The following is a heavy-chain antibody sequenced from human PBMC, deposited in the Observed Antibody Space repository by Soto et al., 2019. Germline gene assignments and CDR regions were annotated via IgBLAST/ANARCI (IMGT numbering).Heavy chain of an antibody. Sequence: EVQLVESGGGLVQPGRSLRLSCAASGFTFDDYAMHWVRQAPGKGLEWVSGISWNSGSIGYADSVKGRFTISRDNAKNSLYLQMNSLRAEDTALYYCAKGGYNWNSYLHYWGQGTLVTVS. CDR2: ISWNSGSI. D-gene: IGHD1-7*01. J-gene: IGHJ4*02. V-gene: IGHV3-9*01. CDR1: GFTFDDYA. CDR3: AKGGYNWNSYLHY.